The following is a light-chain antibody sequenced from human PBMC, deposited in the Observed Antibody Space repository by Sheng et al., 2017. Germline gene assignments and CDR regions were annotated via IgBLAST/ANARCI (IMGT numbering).Light chain of an antibody. CDR3: CSYAGSGSRV. Sequence: QSALTQPASVSGSPGQSITISCAGTSSDIGTYNHVSWYQQHPGKAPKLMIYEGGKRPSGVSNRFSGSKSGNTASLTISGLQADDEADYYCCSYAGSGSRVLGTGTKVTV. CDR2: EGG. V-gene: IGLV2-23*01. CDR1: SSDIGTYNH. J-gene: IGLJ1*01.